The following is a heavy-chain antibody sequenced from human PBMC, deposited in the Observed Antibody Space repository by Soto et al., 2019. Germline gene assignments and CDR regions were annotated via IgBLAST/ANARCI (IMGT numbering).Heavy chain of an antibody. D-gene: IGHD1-1*01. CDR1: GFSFTSSA. CDR2: IVVHNDET. CDR3: AAGIHDSLYFYYFMDV. J-gene: IGHJ6*03. V-gene: IGHV1-58*02. Sequence: QMQLVQSGPEVKKPGTSVKVSCQASGFSFTSSAIQWVRQPRGQRLEWIGWIVVHNDETKYAQKFQERVTITRDVSTSTAYMELSSLGFEATAVYYCAAGIHDSLYFYYFMDVWGKGTTVTVSS.